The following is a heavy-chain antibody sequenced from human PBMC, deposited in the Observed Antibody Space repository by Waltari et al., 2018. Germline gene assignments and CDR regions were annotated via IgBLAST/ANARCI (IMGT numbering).Heavy chain of an antibody. CDR1: GVTFRNYA. CDR2: INDNGEST. D-gene: IGHD6-6*01. V-gene: IGHV3-23*01. J-gene: IGHJ4*02. Sequence: EVQLLESGGGLVQPGGSLTLSCAASGVTFRNYALSWVRQGPGKGLEWVSGINDNGESTYYADFVKGRITISRDNSKSTLYLRMHSLRAEDTALYYCAKDMTRYSSSSDFDHWGQGTLVTVSS. CDR3: AKDMTRYSSSSDFDH.